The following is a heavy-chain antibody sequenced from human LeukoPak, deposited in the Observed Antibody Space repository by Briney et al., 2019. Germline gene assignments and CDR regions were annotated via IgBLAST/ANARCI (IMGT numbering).Heavy chain of an antibody. CDR1: SGSIRSSDYY. CDR2: IFYTGST. D-gene: IGHD4-17*01. Sequence: SETLSLTCSVSSGSIRSSDYYWGWIRQPPGKGLEWIATIFYTGSTYSNPSLKSRVTISVDTSKNQFSLKLSSVTAADTAVYYCARPYGDYNLDAFDIWGQGTMVTVSS. V-gene: IGHV4-39*07. J-gene: IGHJ3*02. CDR3: ARPYGDYNLDAFDI.